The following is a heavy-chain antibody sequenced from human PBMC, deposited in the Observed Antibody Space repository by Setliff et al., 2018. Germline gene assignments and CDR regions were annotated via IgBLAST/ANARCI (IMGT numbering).Heavy chain of an antibody. CDR1: GFSFSRHW. D-gene: IGHD3-22*01. CDR3: ARDRTYDSRGYYPGQYGMDV. CDR2: IKQDGSTK. J-gene: IGHJ6*02. Sequence: GGSLRLSCVVSGFSFSRHWMSWVRQAPGKGLEWVADIKQDGSTKYYLDSVKGRFTISRDNAKNTLYLQMNGLRSEDTAVYFCARDRTYDSRGYYPGQYGMDVWGQG. V-gene: IGHV3-7*01.